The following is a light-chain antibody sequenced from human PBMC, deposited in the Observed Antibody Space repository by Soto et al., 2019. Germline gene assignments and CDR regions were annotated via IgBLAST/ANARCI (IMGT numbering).Light chain of an antibody. CDR1: RSDVGAYDY. J-gene: IGLJ1*01. CDR3: SSFANSKNFV. V-gene: IGLV2-8*01. Sequence: QSVLTQPPSASGSPGQSVTISCTGTRSDVGAYDYVSWYQQHPGEAPKLIIYEVTKRPSGVPDRFSGSKSGNTASLTVSGLQTEDEADYYCSSFANSKNFVFGTGTKVTVL. CDR2: EVT.